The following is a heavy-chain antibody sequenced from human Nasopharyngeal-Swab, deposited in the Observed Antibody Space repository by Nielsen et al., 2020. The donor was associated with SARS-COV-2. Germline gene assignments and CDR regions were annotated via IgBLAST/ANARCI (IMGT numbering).Heavy chain of an antibody. D-gene: IGHD3-10*01. Sequence: GESLKISCKGSGYSFSNYWIAWVRQMPGKGLEWMGIIYPGDSDTRYSPSFQGQATISADKSISTVYLQWSSLKASDTAMYYCAKTYYYGSGRTIWFDPWGQGTFVTVSS. V-gene: IGHV5-51*01. J-gene: IGHJ5*02. CDR1: GYSFSNYW. CDR2: IYPGDSDT. CDR3: AKTYYYGSGRTIWFDP.